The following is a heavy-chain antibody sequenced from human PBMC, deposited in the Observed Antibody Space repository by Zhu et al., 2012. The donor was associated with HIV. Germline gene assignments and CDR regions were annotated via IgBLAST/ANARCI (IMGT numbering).Heavy chain of an antibody. V-gene: IGHV4-34*01. J-gene: IGHJ5*02. CDR3: ARKWGAAFDH. CDR1: GGSFSDSY. CDR2: INHSGGT. D-gene: IGHD1-26*01. Sequence: QVQLQQWGAGPLKPSETLSLTCAVYGGSFSDSYWNWIRQPPGKGLEWIGEINHSGGTEYNPSLKSRVTILVDTSKNQFSLKLHSVTAADTAVYFCARKWGAAFDHWGQGSLVTVSS.